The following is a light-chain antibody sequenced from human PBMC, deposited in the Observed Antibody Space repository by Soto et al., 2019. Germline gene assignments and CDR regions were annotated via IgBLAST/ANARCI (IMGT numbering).Light chain of an antibody. CDR2: KAS. CDR3: QQYNSYPWT. V-gene: IGKV1-5*03. CDR1: QSISVW. J-gene: IGKJ1*01. Sequence: DIQMTQSAATLSASLGDRVTITCGASQSISVWLAWYQHKAGKAPNLLIYKASSLESGVPSRFSGSAYGTEFNLTISSLQSEDFATYYCQQYNSYPWTFGQGTKVDIK.